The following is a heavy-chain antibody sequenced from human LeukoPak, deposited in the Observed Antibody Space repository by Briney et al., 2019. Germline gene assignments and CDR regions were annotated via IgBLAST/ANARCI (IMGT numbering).Heavy chain of an antibody. CDR1: GFTFSNYG. CDR2: ISASAAMT. D-gene: IGHD1-26*01. Sequence: GGSLRLSCAASGFTFSNYGMHWVRQAPGKGLEWVSSISASAAMTYYADSVRGRFTVSRDNSNNTLYLQMSSLTAADTAVYYCAKDRSIGTYYTFDHWGQGTLVTVSS. J-gene: IGHJ4*02. CDR3: AKDRSIGTYYTFDH. V-gene: IGHV3-23*01.